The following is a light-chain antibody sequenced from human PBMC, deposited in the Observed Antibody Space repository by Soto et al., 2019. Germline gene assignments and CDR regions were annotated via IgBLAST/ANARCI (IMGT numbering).Light chain of an antibody. CDR2: NNN. V-gene: IGLV1-44*01. CDR1: SSNIGSTT. Sequence: QSVLTQSPSASGTPGQRVTIACSGSSSNIGSTTVKWYQQLPGTAPTLLIYNNNQRPSGVPDRFSCSKSGTSASLAISGLQSEDDADYYCAAWDDSLNGVVFGGGTKLTVL. J-gene: IGLJ3*02. CDR3: AAWDDSLNGVV.